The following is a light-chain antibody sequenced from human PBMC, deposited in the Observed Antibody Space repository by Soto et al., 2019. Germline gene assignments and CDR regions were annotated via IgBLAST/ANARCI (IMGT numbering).Light chain of an antibody. Sequence: QSVLTQPASVSGSPGQSITISCTGTSSDVGAYDYVSWYQQHPGKAPKLMIYDVSNRPSGVSNRFSGSKSGNTASLTISGVQAEDEADYYCSSYTSSGTVVFGGGTKVTVL. CDR3: SSYTSSGTVV. J-gene: IGLJ2*01. CDR1: SSDVGAYDY. CDR2: DVS. V-gene: IGLV2-14*01.